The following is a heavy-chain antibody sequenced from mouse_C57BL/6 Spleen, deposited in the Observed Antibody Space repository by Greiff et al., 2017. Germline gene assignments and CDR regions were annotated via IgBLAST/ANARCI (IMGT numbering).Heavy chain of an antibody. Sequence: VQGVESGPELVKPGASVKISCKASGYAFSSSWMNWVKQRPGQGLEWIGRIYPGDGDTNYNGKFKGKATLTADKSSSTAYMQLSSLTSEDSAVYFCARDSSGYVSAWFAYWGQGTLVTVSA. CDR1: GYAFSSSW. CDR2: IYPGDGDT. D-gene: IGHD3-2*02. J-gene: IGHJ3*01. CDR3: ARDSSGYVSAWFAY. V-gene: IGHV1-82*01.